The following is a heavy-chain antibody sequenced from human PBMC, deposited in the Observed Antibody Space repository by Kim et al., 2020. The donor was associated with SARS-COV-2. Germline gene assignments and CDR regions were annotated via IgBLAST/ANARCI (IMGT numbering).Heavy chain of an antibody. D-gene: IGHD6-13*01. CDR2: ISGSGGST. V-gene: IGHV3-23*01. CDR1: GFTFSSYA. J-gene: IGHJ6*02. Sequence: GGSLRLSCAASGFTFSSYAMSWVRQAPGKGLEWVSAISGSGGSTYYADSVKGRFTISRDNSKNTLYLQMNSLRAEDTAVYYCAKGDRRQPTLLSFYYGMDVWGQGTTVTVSS. CDR3: AKGDRRQPTLLSFYYGMDV.